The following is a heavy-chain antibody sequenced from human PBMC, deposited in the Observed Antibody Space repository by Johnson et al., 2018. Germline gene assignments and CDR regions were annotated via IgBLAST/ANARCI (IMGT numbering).Heavy chain of an antibody. Sequence: QVQLQQCGAGLLKPSETLSLTCAVYGGSLSGYYWSWIRQPPGTGLEWIGEIHHSGSTNYKPSLKSRVTISVDMSKIQFSLKLSSVTAADTAVYYCAREYVAARQYYYYMDVWGKGTTVTVSS. D-gene: IGHD6-6*01. J-gene: IGHJ6*03. CDR1: GGSLSGYY. CDR2: IHHSGST. V-gene: IGHV4-34*01. CDR3: AREYVAARQYYYYMDV.